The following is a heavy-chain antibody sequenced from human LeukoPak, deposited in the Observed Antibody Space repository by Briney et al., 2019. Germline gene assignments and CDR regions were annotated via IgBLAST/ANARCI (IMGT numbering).Heavy chain of an antibody. V-gene: IGHV1-69*13. J-gene: IGHJ6*02. CDR2: IIPIFGTA. CDR3: ARRPGQLGDYYYYGMDV. D-gene: IGHD6-6*01. CDR1: GYTLTELS. Sequence: ASVKVSCKVSGYTLTELSMHWVRQAPGQGLEWMGGIIPIFGTANYAQKFQGRVTITADESTSTAYMELSSLRSEDTAVYYCARRPGQLGDYYYYGMDVWGQGTTVTVSS.